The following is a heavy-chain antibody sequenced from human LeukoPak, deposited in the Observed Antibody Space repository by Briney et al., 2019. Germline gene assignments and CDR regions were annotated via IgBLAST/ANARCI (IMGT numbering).Heavy chain of an antibody. CDR3: ASGTLRYFDWLPGVNDAFDI. CDR1: GGSVSSVSYF. J-gene: IGHJ3*02. CDR2: ISHSGSS. D-gene: IGHD3-9*01. V-gene: IGHV4-61*01. Sequence: PSETLSLTCTVSGGSVSSVSYFWTWIRQPPGKGLEWIGYISHSGSSNYNPFLKSRVTISVDTSKNQFSLKLSSVTAADTAVYYCASGTLRYFDWLPGVNDAFDIWGQGTMVTVSS.